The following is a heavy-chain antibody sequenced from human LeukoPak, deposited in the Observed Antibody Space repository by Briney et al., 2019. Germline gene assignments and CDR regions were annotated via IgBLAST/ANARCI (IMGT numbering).Heavy chain of an antibody. Sequence: PGGSLRLSCAASGFTFSRYAMSWVRQAPGKGLEWVSSISNSGGSTFYADSVKGRFTISRDNAKNTLCLQMNGLRADDTALYDFAKTLVAAASLDAFDFWGQGTMVAVSS. D-gene: IGHD2-2*01. CDR1: GFTFSRYA. V-gene: IGHV3-23*01. CDR3: AKTLVAAASLDAFDF. J-gene: IGHJ3*01. CDR2: ISNSGGST.